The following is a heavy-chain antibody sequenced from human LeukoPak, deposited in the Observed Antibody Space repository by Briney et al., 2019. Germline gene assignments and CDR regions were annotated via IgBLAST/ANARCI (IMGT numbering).Heavy chain of an antibody. CDR2: IIPILGIA. CDR3: ASSRRAYYDSSGYSFDY. V-gene: IGHV1-69*04. Sequence: GASMKVSCKASGGTLSSYAISWVRQAPGQGLEWMGRIIPILGIANYAQKFQGRVTITADKSTSTAYMELSSLRSEDTAVYYCASSRRAYYDSSGYSFDYWGQGTLVTVSS. CDR1: GGTLSSYA. J-gene: IGHJ4*02. D-gene: IGHD3-22*01.